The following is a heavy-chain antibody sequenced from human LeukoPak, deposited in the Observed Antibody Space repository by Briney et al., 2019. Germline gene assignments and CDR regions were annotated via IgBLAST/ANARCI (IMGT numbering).Heavy chain of an antibody. CDR1: GFTFSNYW. CDR2: INSDGSST. V-gene: IGHV3-74*01. CDR3: ARPGSSGYFGGY. Sequence: GGSLRLSCVVSGFTFSNYWMHWVRQAPGKGLVWVSRINSDGSSTSYADSVKGRFTISRDNAKNTLYLQMNSLRAEDTAVYYCARPGSSGYFGGYWGQGTLVTVSS. J-gene: IGHJ4*02. D-gene: IGHD3-22*01.